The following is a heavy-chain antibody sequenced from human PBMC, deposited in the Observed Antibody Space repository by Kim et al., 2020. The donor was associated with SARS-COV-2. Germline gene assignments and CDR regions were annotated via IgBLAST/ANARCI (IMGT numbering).Heavy chain of an antibody. V-gene: IGHV4-59*13. Sequence: SETLSLTCTVSGGSISSYYWSWIRQPPGKGLEWIGYIYYSGSTNYNPSLKSRVTISVDTSKNQFSLKLSSVTAADTAVYYCARGTKPEYWGQGTLVTVSS. CDR1: GGSISSYY. J-gene: IGHJ4*02. CDR2: IYYSGST. D-gene: IGHD1-7*01. CDR3: ARGTKPEY.